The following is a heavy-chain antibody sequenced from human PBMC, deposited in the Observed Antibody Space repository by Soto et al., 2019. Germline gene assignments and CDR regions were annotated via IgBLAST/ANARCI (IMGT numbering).Heavy chain of an antibody. CDR1: GFTFSSYW. CDR2: IKQDGSEK. CDR3: ARELFYCTNGVCYRWFDP. Sequence: EVQLVESGGGLVQPGGSLRLSCAASGFTFSSYWMSWVRQAPGKGLEWVANIKQDGSEKYYVDSVKGRFTISRDNAKNSLYLQMNSLRAEDTAVYYCARELFYCTNGVCYRWFDPWGQGTLVTVSS. D-gene: IGHD2-8*01. J-gene: IGHJ5*02. V-gene: IGHV3-7*03.